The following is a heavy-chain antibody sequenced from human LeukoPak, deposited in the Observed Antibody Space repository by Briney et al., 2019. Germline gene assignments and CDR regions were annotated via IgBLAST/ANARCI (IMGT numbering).Heavy chain of an antibody. CDR1: GYTFTSYG. V-gene: IGHV1-18*01. D-gene: IGHD6-19*01. Sequence: ASVKVSCKASGYTFTSYGISWVRQAPGQGLEWMGWISAYNGNTNYAQKLQGRVTMTTDTSTSTAYMELRSLRSEDTAVYYCARGQSSGWYRVRYYFDYWGQGTLVTVSS. CDR3: ARGQSSGWYRVRYYFDY. CDR2: ISAYNGNT. J-gene: IGHJ4*02.